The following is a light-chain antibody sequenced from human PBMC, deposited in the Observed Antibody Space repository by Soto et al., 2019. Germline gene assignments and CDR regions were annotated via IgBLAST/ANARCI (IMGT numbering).Light chain of an antibody. J-gene: IGKJ4*01. CDR2: AAS. Sequence: DIQMTQPPSSLSASVGDSVTITCRASQSISTYLNWYQQMPGKAPKLLIYAASSLQSGVPSRFSGSGSGTDFTLTISSLQPEDFATYYCQQSYSTPRAFGGGTKVDIK. CDR3: QQSYSTPRA. CDR1: QSISTY. V-gene: IGKV1-39*01.